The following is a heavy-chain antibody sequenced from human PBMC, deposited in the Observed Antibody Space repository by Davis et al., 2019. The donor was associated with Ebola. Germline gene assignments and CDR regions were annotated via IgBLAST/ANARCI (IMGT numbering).Heavy chain of an antibody. J-gene: IGHJ4*02. Sequence: GGSLRLSCKGSGYSFTSYWIGWVRQMPGKGLEWMGIIYPGDSDTRYSPSFQGQVTIPADKSISTAYLQWSSLKASDTAVYYCARQDEYSNGLMAYWGQGTLVTVSS. CDR3: ARQDEYSNGLMAY. V-gene: IGHV5-51*01. D-gene: IGHD6-19*01. CDR2: IYPGDSDT. CDR1: GYSFTSYW.